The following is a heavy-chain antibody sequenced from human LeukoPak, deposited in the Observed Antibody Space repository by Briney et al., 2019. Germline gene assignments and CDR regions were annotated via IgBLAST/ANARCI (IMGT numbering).Heavy chain of an antibody. CDR1: GLTFSRSA. D-gene: IGHD5-24*01. CDR2: ISYNGTNK. Sequence: GGSLRLSCASSGLTFSRSAMHWVRQAPCKGLEWVAVISYNGTNKYYEDSVKGRFTISRDSSKSTMYLQMNSLRAEDTAVYYCAKGSSTGRWVQLEIDAFDIWGQGTMVTVSS. V-gene: IGHV3-30*18. CDR3: AKGSSTGRWVQLEIDAFDI. J-gene: IGHJ3*02.